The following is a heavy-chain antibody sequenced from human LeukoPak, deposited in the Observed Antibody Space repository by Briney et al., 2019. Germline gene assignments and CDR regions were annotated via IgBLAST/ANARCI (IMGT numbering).Heavy chain of an antibody. J-gene: IGHJ4*02. V-gene: IGHV3-21*01. D-gene: IGHD4-17*01. Sequence: GSLRLSCAASGFTFNSYSMNWVRQAPGKGLEWVSSISSSSSYIYYADSVKGRFTISRDNAKNSLYLQMNSLRAEDTAVYYCAKRAIYGDYYDYWGQGTLVTVSS. CDR2: ISSSSSYI. CDR3: AKRAIYGDYYDY. CDR1: GFTFNSYS.